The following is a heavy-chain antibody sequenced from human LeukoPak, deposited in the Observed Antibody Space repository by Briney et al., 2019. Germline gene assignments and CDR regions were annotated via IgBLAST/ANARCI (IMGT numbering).Heavy chain of an antibody. D-gene: IGHD6-13*01. V-gene: IGHV4-34*01. Sequence: SETLSLTCAVYGGSFSGYYWSWIRQPPGKGLEWTGEINHSGSTNYNPSLKSRVTISVGTSKNQFSLKLSSVTAADTAVYYCARGIAAAGPWLDYWGQGTLVTVSS. J-gene: IGHJ4*02. CDR2: INHSGST. CDR3: ARGIAAAGPWLDY. CDR1: GGSFSGYY.